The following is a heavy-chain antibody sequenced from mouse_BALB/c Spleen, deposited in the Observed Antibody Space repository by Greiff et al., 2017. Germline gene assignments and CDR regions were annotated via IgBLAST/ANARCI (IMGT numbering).Heavy chain of an antibody. J-gene: IGHJ3*01. CDR3: ARNYFAY. CDR1: GYSFTSYW. Sequence: VQLVESGPQLVRPGASVKISCKASGYSFTSYWMHWVKQRPGQGLEWIGMIDPSDSETRLNQKFKDKATLTVDKSSSTAYMQLSSPTSEDSAVYYCARNYFAYWGQGTLVTVSA. V-gene: IGHV1S126*01. D-gene: IGHD2-1*01. CDR2: IDPSDSET.